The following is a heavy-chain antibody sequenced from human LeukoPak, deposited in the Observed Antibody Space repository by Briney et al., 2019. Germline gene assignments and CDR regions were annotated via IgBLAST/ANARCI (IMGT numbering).Heavy chain of an antibody. CDR2: IYYTGST. D-gene: IGHD6-13*01. Sequence: SETLSLTCTVSGGSISSSSYYWGWIRQPPGKGLEWIGYIYYTGSTNYNPSLKSRVTISVDTSKNQFSLKLSSVTAADTAVYYCARNLIPEQLVLNFWGQGILVTVSS. V-gene: IGHV4-61*05. CDR1: GGSISSSSYY. CDR3: ARNLIPEQLVLNF. J-gene: IGHJ4*02.